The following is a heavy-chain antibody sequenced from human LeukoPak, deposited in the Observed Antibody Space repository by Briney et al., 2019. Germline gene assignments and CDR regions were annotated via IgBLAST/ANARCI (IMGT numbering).Heavy chain of an antibody. CDR1: GYTFTSYG. V-gene: IGHV1-18*01. J-gene: IGHJ4*02. CDR3: AREVWFGELSERTLDY. Sequence: ASVKVSCKASGYTFTSYGISWVRQAPGQGLEWMGWISAYNGKTNYAQKLQGRVTMTTDTSTSTAYMELRSLRSDDTAVYYCAREVWFGELSERTLDYWGQGTLVTVSS. CDR2: ISAYNGKT. D-gene: IGHD3-10*01.